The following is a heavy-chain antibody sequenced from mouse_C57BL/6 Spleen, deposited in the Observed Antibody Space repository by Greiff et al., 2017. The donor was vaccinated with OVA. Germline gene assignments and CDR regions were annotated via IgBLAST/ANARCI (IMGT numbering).Heavy chain of an antibody. Sequence: DVKLQESGPVLVKPGASVKMSCKASGYTFTDYYMNWVKQSHGKSLEWIGVINPYNGGTSYNQKFKGKATLTVDKSSSTAYMELNSLTSEDSAVYYCAREGGSSYHAMDYWGQGTSVTVSS. CDR2: INPYNGGT. D-gene: IGHD1-1*01. J-gene: IGHJ4*01. V-gene: IGHV1-19*01. CDR1: GYTFTDYY. CDR3: AREGGSSYHAMDY.